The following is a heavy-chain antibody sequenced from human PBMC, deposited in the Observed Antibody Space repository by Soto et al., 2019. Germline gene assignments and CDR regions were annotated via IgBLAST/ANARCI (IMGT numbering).Heavy chain of an antibody. CDR2: IYSSGST. J-gene: IGHJ4*02. V-gene: IGHV4-4*09. D-gene: IGHD2-21*02. Sequence: SETLSLTCAVYGGSISGYYWSWIRQPPGRGLEWIGYIYSSGSTNYNPSLKSRVTISVDTSKNQFSLKLSSVTAADTAVYYCAGQGMVVPGTYYFDYWGQGTLVTVSS. CDR1: GGSISGYY. CDR3: AGQGMVVPGTYYFDY.